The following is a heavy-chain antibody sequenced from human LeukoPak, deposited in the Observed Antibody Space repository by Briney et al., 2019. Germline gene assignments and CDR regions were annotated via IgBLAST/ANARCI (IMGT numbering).Heavy chain of an antibody. J-gene: IGHJ4*02. CDR3: ARDMFGIAAAGTDY. Sequence: GGSLRLSCAASGFTFSSYSMNWVRQAPGKGLEWVSSISSSSSYIYYADSVKGRFTISRDKAKNSLYLQMNSLRAEDTAVYYCARDMFGIAAAGTDYWGQGTLVTVSS. CDR1: GFTFSSYS. V-gene: IGHV3-21*01. D-gene: IGHD6-13*01. CDR2: ISSSSSYI.